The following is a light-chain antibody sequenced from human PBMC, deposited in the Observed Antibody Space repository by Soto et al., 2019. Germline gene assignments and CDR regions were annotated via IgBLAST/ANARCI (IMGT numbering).Light chain of an antibody. J-gene: IGKJ1*01. CDR1: QSISSW. CDR2: DAS. CDR3: QHYNGHSPWT. Sequence: DIQMTQSPSTLSASVGDRVTITCRASQSISSWLAWYQQKPGKAPKLLICDASILQSAVPSRFSGSGSETEFTLTISSLQPDDFATYYCQHYNGHSPWTFGQGTKVEIK. V-gene: IGKV1-5*01.